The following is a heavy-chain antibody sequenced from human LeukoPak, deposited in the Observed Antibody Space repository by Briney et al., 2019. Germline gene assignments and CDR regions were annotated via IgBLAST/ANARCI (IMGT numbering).Heavy chain of an antibody. V-gene: IGHV3-21*01. Sequence: GRSLRLSCAASGFTFSSYGMHWVRQAPGKGLEWVSSISSSSSYIYYADSVKGRFTISRDNAKNSLYLQMNSLRAEDTAVYYCAREGRGYSYGYDYWGQGTLVTVSS. J-gene: IGHJ4*02. D-gene: IGHD5-18*01. CDR1: GFTFSSYG. CDR3: AREGRGYSYGYDY. CDR2: ISSSSSYI.